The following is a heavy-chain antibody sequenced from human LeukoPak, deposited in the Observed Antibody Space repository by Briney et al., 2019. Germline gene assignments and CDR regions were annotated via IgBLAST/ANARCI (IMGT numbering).Heavy chain of an antibody. CDR3: ARHTITMVRGVMGRRGAPNNWFDP. CDR1: GGSISSSSYY. CDR2: IYYSGST. J-gene: IGHJ5*02. Sequence: SETLSLTCTVSGGSISSSSYYWGRIRQPPGKGLEWLGSIYYSGSTYYNPSLKSRVTISVDTSKNQFSLKLSSVTAADTAVYYSARHTITMVRGVMGRRGAPNNWFDPWGQGTLVNVSS. D-gene: IGHD3-10*01. V-gene: IGHV4-39*07.